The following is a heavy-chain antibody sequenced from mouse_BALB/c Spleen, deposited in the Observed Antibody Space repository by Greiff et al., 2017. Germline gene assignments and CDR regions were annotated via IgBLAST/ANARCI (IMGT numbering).Heavy chain of an antibody. CDR1: GFNIKDTY. J-gene: IGHJ4*01. CDR2: IDPANGNT. V-gene: IGHV14-3*02. D-gene: IGHD2-4*01. CDR3: AAIYYDYDGAPYAMDY. Sequence: EVQLQQSGAELVKPGASVKLSCTASGFNIKDTYMHWVKQRPEQGLEWIGRIDPANGNTKYDPKFQGKATITADTSSNTAYLQLSSLTSEDTAVYYCAAIYYDYDGAPYAMDYWGQGTSVTVSS.